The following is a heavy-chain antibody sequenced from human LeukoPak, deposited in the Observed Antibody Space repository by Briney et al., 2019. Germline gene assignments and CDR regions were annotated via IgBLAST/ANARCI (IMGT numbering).Heavy chain of an antibody. D-gene: IGHD6-13*01. J-gene: IGHJ5*02. V-gene: IGHV4-39*01. CDR1: GGSISSSSYY. Sequence: SETLSLTCTVSGGSISSSSYYWGWIRQPPGKGLEWIGSIYYSGSTYYNPSLKSRVTISVDTSKNQFSLKLSSVTAADTAVYYCAVGYSSSWTLEPPLINWFDPWGQGTLVTVSS. CDR3: AVGYSSSWTLEPPLINWFDP. CDR2: IYYSGST.